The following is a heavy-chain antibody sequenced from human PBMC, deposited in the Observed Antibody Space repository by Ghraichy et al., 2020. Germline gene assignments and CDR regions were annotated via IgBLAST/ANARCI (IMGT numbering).Heavy chain of an antibody. V-gene: IGHV4-59*01. D-gene: IGHD1-7*01. CDR1: GASISSSY. J-gene: IGHJ2*01. Sequence: ETLSLTCTVSGASISSSYWNWIRQPPGKGLEWIGYIYHSGSTNYNPSLKSRVTISVDISKNQFSLKLDSVTAADTAVYYCARDSSIVDPNYYFDLWGRGTLVTVSS. CDR3: ARDSSIVDPNYYFDL. CDR2: IYHSGST.